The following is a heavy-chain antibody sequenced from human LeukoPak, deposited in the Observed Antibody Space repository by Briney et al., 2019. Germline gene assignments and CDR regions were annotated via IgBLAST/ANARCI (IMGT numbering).Heavy chain of an antibody. Sequence: GGSLRLSCAASGFPFSDYYMSWIRQAPGQGLEWVSYISSGGSIIYYADSVKGRFTISRDNAKSTLYLQMNSLRAEDTAVYYCAKNILQLGNYYYYMDVWGKGTTVTISS. CDR2: ISSGGSII. J-gene: IGHJ6*03. D-gene: IGHD7-27*01. CDR3: AKNILQLGNYYYYMDV. CDR1: GFPFSDYY. V-gene: IGHV3-11*04.